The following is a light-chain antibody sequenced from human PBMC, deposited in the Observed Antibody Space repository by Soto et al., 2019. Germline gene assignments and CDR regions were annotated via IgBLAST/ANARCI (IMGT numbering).Light chain of an antibody. CDR1: QSVDSS. CDR2: GAS. CDR3: QQYNNWPRT. V-gene: IGKV3-15*01. J-gene: IGKJ1*01. Sequence: EIVMTQSPAILSLSSGERATLSCRASQSVDSSLAWYQQTPGQAPRLLIHGASTRAPGVPARFSGSGSGTEFTLTISSLQSEDFAVYYCQQYNNWPRTFGQGTKVDIK.